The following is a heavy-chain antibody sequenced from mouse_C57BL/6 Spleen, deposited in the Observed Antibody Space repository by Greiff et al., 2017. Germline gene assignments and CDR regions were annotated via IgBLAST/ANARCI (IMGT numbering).Heavy chain of an antibody. J-gene: IGHJ4*01. CDR1: GFSLTSYG. D-gene: IGHD2-1*01. CDR3: AKREGKYYGNLYAMDY. Sequence: VMLVESGPGLVAPSQSLSITCTVSGFSLTSYGVDWVRQPPGKGLEWLGVIWGGGSTKYNSALMSRLSISKDNSKSQVFLKMNSLQTDDTAMYYCAKREGKYYGNLYAMDYWGQGTSVTVSS. CDR2: IWGGGST. V-gene: IGHV2-9*01.